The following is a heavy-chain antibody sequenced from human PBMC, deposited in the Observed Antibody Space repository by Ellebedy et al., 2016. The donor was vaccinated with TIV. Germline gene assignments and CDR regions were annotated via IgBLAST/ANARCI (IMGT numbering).Heavy chain of an antibody. J-gene: IGHJ3*01. Sequence: AASVKVSCKASGYTFTIYYIHWVRQAPGQGLEWMGWINPNSGGTKYAQKFQGWVTMTRDTSINTAYMELNRLRSDDTAVYYCARDGMVTIDNAFDVWGQGTMVTVSS. D-gene: IGHD5-24*01. V-gene: IGHV1-2*04. CDR2: INPNSGGT. CDR1: GYTFTIYY. CDR3: ARDGMVTIDNAFDV.